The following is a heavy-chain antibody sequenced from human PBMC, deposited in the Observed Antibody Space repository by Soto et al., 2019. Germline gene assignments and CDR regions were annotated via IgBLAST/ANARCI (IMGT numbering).Heavy chain of an antibody. CDR1: GYTFSHYD. Sequence: QVQLVQSGAELKKPGASVKVSCKASGYTFSHYDMNWVRQATGQGPEWIGWVNPNNGDTGYAQKFQGRVTLTTDSSTTTAYMELTSLRSEDTAIYYCAKVSRKGSAIDFDYWGQGTLITVSS. CDR2: VNPNNGDT. J-gene: IGHJ4*02. V-gene: IGHV1-8*01. CDR3: AKVSRKGSAIDFDY. D-gene: IGHD3-10*01.